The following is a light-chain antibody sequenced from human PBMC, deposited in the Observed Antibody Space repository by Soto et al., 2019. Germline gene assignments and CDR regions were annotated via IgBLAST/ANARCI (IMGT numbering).Light chain of an antibody. Sequence: QLVLTQSPSASASLGASVKLTCTLSSGHSNYAIAWHQQQPEKGPRYLMKVNSDGSHRKGDGIPDRFSGSSSGAQRDLTISSLQSEDEADFYCQTWGTGIRVFGTGTKLTVL. J-gene: IGLJ1*01. CDR1: SGHSNYA. CDR3: QTWGTGIRV. CDR2: VNSDGSH. V-gene: IGLV4-69*01.